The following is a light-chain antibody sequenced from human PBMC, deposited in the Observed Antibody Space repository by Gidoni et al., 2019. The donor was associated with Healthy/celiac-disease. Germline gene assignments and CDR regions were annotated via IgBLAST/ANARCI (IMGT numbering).Light chain of an antibody. CDR2: GAP. J-gene: IGKJ5*01. Sequence: EIVLTQSPGTLSLSPGERATLSCRASQSVSSSYLAWYQQKPGKPPRLLTYGAPSRATGIPDMLRGRGSGTDFTLTISRLEPEDFAAYYCQQYGTSPITFXQXTRLEIK. CDR1: QSVSSSY. V-gene: IGKV3-20*01. CDR3: QQYGTSPIT.